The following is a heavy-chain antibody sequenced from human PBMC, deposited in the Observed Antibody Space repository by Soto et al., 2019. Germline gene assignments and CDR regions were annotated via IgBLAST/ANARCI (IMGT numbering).Heavy chain of an antibody. J-gene: IGHJ4*02. CDR2: INPIGGGT. CDR3: ARGTYSSSWYFFDY. D-gene: IGHD6-13*01. V-gene: IGHV1-46*01. CDR1: GYTFTSYY. Sequence: ASVKVSCKASGYTFTSYYMHWVRQAPGQGLEWMGVINPIGGGTTYAQRFQGRVTMTRDTSTSTIYMELSSLRSEDSAVYYCARGTYSSSWYFFDYWGQGTLVIVSA.